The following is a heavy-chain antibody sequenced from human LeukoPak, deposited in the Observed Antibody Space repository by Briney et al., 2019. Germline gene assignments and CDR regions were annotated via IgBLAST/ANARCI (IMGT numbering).Heavy chain of an antibody. Sequence: SETLSLTCTVSGGSISSSSYYWGWIRQPPGKGLEWIGSIYYSGSTYYNPSLKSRVTISVDTSKNQFSLKLSSETAADTAVYYCARVPSYNWNYVGHYGMDVWGQGTTVTVSS. CDR1: GGSISSSSYY. J-gene: IGHJ6*02. D-gene: IGHD1-7*01. V-gene: IGHV4-39*01. CDR2: IYYSGST. CDR3: ARVPSYNWNYVGHYGMDV.